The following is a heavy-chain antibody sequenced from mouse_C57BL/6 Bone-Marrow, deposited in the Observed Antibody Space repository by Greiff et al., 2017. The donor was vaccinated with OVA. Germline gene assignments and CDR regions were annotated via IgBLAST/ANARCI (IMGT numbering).Heavy chain of an antibody. J-gene: IGHJ1*03. CDR1: GFNIKDYY. V-gene: IGHV14-1*01. CDR3: TTDYGSSYWYFDV. CDR2: IDPEDGDT. D-gene: IGHD1-1*01. Sequence: EVQLQQSGAELVRPGASVKLSCTASGFNIKDYYMHWVKQRPEQGLEWIGRIDPEDGDTEYAPKFQGKATVTADTSSNTAYLQLSSLTSEDTAVYYCTTDYGSSYWYFDVWGTGTTVTVSS.